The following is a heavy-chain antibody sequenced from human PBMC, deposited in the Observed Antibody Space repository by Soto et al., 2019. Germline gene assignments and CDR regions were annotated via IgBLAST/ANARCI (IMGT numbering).Heavy chain of an antibody. Sequence: SVKVSCKASGFTFTSSAMQWVRQARGQRLEWIGWIVVGSGNTNYAQKFQERVTITRDMSTSTAYMELSSLRSEDTAVYYCARAKHDYGGPADAFDIWGQGTMVTVSS. D-gene: IGHD4-17*01. CDR1: GFTFTSSA. V-gene: IGHV1-58*02. J-gene: IGHJ3*02. CDR2: IVVGSGNT. CDR3: ARAKHDYGGPADAFDI.